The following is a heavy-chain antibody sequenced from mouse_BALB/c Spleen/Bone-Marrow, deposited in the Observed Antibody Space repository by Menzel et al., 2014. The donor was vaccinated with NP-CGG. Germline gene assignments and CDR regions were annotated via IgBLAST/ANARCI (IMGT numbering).Heavy chain of an antibody. Sequence: EVQLQQSGAELVKPGASVKLSCTASGFNIKDTYMHWVKQRPEQGLEWIGRIDPANGNTKYDPKFQGKATITADTSSNTAYLQLSSLTSEDTAVYYCARVGYGSNYAMDYWGLGTSVTVSS. V-gene: IGHV14-3*02. CDR3: ARVGYGSNYAMDY. D-gene: IGHD1-1*01. CDR2: IDPANGNT. CDR1: GFNIKDTY. J-gene: IGHJ4*01.